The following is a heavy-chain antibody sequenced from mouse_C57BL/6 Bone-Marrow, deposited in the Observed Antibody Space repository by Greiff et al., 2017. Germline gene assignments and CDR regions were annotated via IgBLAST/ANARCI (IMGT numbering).Heavy chain of an antibody. CDR1: GYTFTGYW. V-gene: IGHV1-9*01. CDR3: ARGYYGSSVFAY. CDR2: ILPGSGST. Sequence: QVQLKQSGAELMKPGASVKLSCKATGYTFTGYWIEWVKQRPGHGLECIGEILPGSGSTNYNEKFKGKATFTADTSSNTAYMQLSSLTTEDSAIYYCARGYYGSSVFAYWGQGTLVTVSA. D-gene: IGHD1-1*01. J-gene: IGHJ3*01.